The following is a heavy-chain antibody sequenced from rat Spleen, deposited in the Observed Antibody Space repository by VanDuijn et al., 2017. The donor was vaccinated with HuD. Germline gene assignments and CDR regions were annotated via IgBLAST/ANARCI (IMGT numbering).Heavy chain of an antibody. Sequence: EVQLVESGGGLVQPGRSLKLSCEASGFTFSDYYMAWVRQAPTKGLEWVATISPSGGATYYGDSVKGRFTVSRDNAKSTLYLQMDSLRSEDTATYYCVRQETSGYSNWFTYWGQGTLVTVSS. CDR1: GFTFSDYY. V-gene: IGHV5-25*01. CDR3: VRQETSGYSNWFTY. D-gene: IGHD4-3*01. CDR2: ISPSGGAT. J-gene: IGHJ3*01.